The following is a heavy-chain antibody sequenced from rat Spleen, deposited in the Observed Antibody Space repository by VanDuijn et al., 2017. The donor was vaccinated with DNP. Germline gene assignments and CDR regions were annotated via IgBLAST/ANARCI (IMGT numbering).Heavy chain of an antibody. CDR1: GFAFSSYV. CDR3: ARELMSLRYFDY. Sequence: EVQLVESGGGLVQPGSSLKVSCVGSGFAFSSYVMHWFRQAPENGIEWLAYINTDSSRTHYAETVKGRFTISRDNAKNTVDMQLSSLRSEDTAMYFCARELMSLRYFDYWGQGVMVTVSS. CDR2: INTDSSRT. J-gene: IGHJ2*01. D-gene: IGHD1-6*01. V-gene: IGHV5-43*01.